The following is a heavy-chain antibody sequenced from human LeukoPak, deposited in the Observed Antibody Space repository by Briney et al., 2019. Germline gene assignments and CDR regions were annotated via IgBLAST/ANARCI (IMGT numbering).Heavy chain of an antibody. J-gene: IGHJ4*02. V-gene: IGHV1-24*01. CDR3: ATRHSSGWYADY. D-gene: IGHD6-19*01. CDR2: FDPEDGET. Sequence: ASVKISCKVSGYTLTELSMHWVRQAPGKGLEWMGGFDPEDGETIYAQKFQGRVTMTEDTSTDTAYMELSSLRSEDTAVYYCATRHSSGWYADYWGQGTLVTVSS. CDR1: GYTLTELS.